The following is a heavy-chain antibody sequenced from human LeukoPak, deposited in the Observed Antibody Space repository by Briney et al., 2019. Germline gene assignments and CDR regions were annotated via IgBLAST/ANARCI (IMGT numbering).Heavy chain of an antibody. CDR1: GGSISTYY. Sequence: PSETLSLTCTVSGGSISTYYWNWIRQPAGKGLEWIGRIYTSGSTNYNPSLKSRVTMSVDTSENQFSLNLSSVTAADTAVYYCARRSIIGWFFAFWGQGTLVTVSS. J-gene: IGHJ4*02. CDR3: ARRSIIGWFFAF. V-gene: IGHV4-4*07. CDR2: IYTSGST. D-gene: IGHD6-19*01.